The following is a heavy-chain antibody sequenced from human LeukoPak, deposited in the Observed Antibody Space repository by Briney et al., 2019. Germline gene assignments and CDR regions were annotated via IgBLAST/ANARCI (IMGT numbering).Heavy chain of an antibody. CDR3: ARGDTSRDAFDI. V-gene: IGHV1-69*04. CDR1: GGTFSSYA. J-gene: IGHJ3*02. CDR2: IIPILGIA. D-gene: IGHD2-2*02. Sequence: ASVKVSCKASGGTFSSYAISWVRQAPGQGLEWMGRIIPILGIANYAQKFQGRVTITADKSTSTAYMELSSLRSEDTAVYYCARGDTSRDAFDIWGQGTMVTVSS.